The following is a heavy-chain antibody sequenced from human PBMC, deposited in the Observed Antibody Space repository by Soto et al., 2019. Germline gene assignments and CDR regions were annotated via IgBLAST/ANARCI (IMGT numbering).Heavy chain of an antibody. V-gene: IGHV4-34*01. J-gene: IGHJ4*02. CDR3: ARGYYDSSGYYYPDFDY. D-gene: IGHD3-22*01. CDR2: IYHSGST. Sequence: SETLSLTCAVYGGSFSGYYWSWIRQPPGKGLEWIGEIYHSGSTNYNPSLKSRVTISVDTSKNQFSLKLSSVTAADTAVYYCARGYYDSSGYYYPDFDYWGQGTLVTVSS. CDR1: GGSFSGYY.